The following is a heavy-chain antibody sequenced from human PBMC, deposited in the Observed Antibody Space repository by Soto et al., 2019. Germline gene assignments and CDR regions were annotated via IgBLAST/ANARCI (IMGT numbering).Heavy chain of an antibody. V-gene: IGHV1-69*06. CDR1: GGFNSYS. CDR2: IIPIFATP. Sequence: QVQLVQSGPEVKKPGSSVKVSCKGSGGFNSYSISWVRQAPGQGPEWRGGIIPIFATPTYAQKFQGRVTIPADKSTITAYMELSRLTSEDTAVYYCARGGSVIIPADTNWFDHWGQGTLVSVSS. CDR3: ARGGSVIIPADTNWFDH. D-gene: IGHD2-2*01. J-gene: IGHJ5*02.